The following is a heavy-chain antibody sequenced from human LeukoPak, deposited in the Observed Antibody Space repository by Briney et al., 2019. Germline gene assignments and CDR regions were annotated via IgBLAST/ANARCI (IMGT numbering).Heavy chain of an antibody. J-gene: IGHJ4*02. CDR2: IYYSGST. V-gene: IGHV4-59*08. CDR1: GGSISSYY. CDR3: ARLCDDSSGLWSRHDPLYYFDY. D-gene: IGHD3-22*01. Sequence: PSETLSLTCTVSGGSISSYYWSWIRQPPGKGLEWIGYIYYSGSTNYNPSLKSRVTISVDTSKNQFSLKLSSVTAADTAVYYCARLCDDSSGLWSRHDPLYYFDYWGQGTLVTVSS.